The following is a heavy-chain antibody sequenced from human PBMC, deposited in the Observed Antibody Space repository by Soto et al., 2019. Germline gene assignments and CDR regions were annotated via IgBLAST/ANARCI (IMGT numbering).Heavy chain of an antibody. D-gene: IGHD3-22*01. CDR2: ISYDGSNK. CDR3: ASCYYDSSGYLSQDGGHYYVMAL. Sequence: PGGSLRLSCAASGFTFSSYAMHWVRQAPGKGLEWVAVISYDGSNKYYADSVKGRFTISRDNSKNTLYLQMNSLRAEDTAVYYCASCYYDSSGYLSQDGGHYYVMALSGQGTTVTGS. CDR1: GFTFSSYA. V-gene: IGHV3-30-3*01. J-gene: IGHJ6*02.